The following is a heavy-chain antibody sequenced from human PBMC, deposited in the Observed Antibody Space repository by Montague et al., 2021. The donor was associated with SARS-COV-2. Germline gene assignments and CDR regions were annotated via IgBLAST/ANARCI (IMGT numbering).Heavy chain of an antibody. Sequence: SETLSLTCAVSGASVSSINWWSWVRQPPGRGLEWIAEIHHTGITNFNPSLRSRVSISLDSSENQLSLTLISVTAADTAIYYCASHPVFQQLYSWGQGTLGSVSS. D-gene: IGHD6-13*01. CDR1: GASVSSINW. CDR2: IHHTGIT. CDR3: ASHPVFQQLYS. J-gene: IGHJ4*02. V-gene: IGHV4-4*02.